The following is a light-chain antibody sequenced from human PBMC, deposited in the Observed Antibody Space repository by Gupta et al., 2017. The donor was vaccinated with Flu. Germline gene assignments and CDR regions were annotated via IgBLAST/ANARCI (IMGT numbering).Light chain of an antibody. J-gene: IGLJ3*02. CDR1: SDINIDTYR. CDR2: YTSDSDN. V-gene: IGLV5-45*02. CDR3: KNWNESAWV. Sequence: QSVLTQPSSLSASPGASASLTCTLRSDINIDTYRIYWYQQKPGSPPHFLLRYTSDSDNQQGSGVPGRFSGSKYASATAVTIPRSRVQADDDYYYYSKNWNESAWVFGGGTKLTVL.